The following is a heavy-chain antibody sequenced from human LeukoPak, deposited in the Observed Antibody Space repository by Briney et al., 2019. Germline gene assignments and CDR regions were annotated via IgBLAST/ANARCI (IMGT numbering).Heavy chain of an antibody. Sequence: PSETLSLTCTVSGVSISSYYWSWIRQPPGKGLEWIGYIYYSGSTNYNPSLKSRVTISVDTSKNQFSLKLSSVTAADTAVYYCARVGRAVRFWGQGTLVTVSS. J-gene: IGHJ4*02. CDR1: GVSISSYY. V-gene: IGHV4-59*12. CDR3: ARVGRAVRF. CDR2: IYYSGST.